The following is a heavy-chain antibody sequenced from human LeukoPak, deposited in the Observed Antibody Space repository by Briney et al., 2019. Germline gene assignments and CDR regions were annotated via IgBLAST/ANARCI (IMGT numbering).Heavy chain of an antibody. CDR3: ARGGAGGRAFDI. V-gene: IGHV4-39*01. Sequence: SETLSLTCTVSGGSIGSSDYYWGWIRQPPGKGLEWIGSIFYGGSTYYNPSLKSRVTIFADTSKNQFSLQLNSGTPEDTAVYYCARGGAGGRAFDIWGQGTMVTVSS. CDR2: IFYGGST. J-gene: IGHJ3*02. D-gene: IGHD2-15*01. CDR1: GGSIGSSDYY.